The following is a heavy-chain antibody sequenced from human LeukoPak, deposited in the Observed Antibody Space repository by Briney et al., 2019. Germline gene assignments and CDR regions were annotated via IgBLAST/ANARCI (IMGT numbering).Heavy chain of an antibody. CDR1: GYTLTSYG. V-gene: IGHV1-18*01. Sequence: ASVKVSCKASGYTLTSYGISWVRQAPGQGLEWMGWISAYNGNTNYAQKLQGRVTMTTDTSTSTAYMELRSLRSDDTAVYYCASPYSSGWYPIWGQGTMVTVSS. J-gene: IGHJ3*02. CDR3: ASPYSSGWYPI. CDR2: ISAYNGNT. D-gene: IGHD6-19*01.